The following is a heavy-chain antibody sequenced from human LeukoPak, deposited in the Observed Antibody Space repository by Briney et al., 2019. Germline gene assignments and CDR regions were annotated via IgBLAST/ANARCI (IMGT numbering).Heavy chain of an antibody. V-gene: IGHV1-3*01. CDR3: ASEGELPQPFDY. CDR2: INAGNGNT. Sequence: ASVKVSCKASGYTFTSYAMHWVRPAPGQRLEWMGWINAGNGNTKYSQKFQGRVTITRDTSASTAYMELSSLRSEDTAVYYCASEGELPQPFDYWGQGTLVTVSS. CDR1: GYTFTSYA. D-gene: IGHD1-26*01. J-gene: IGHJ4*02.